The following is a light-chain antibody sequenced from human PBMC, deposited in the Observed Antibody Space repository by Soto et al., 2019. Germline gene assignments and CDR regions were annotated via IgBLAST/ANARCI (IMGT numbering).Light chain of an antibody. CDR2: GAS. CDR3: QQYGRSPFT. Sequence: EIVLTQSPGTPSLSPGGRGTLSCRASQSVSSNNLAWYQQRPGQAPRVVIYGASTRATGIPERFSGSGSGTDFTLTISRLEPEDFAVYYCQQYGRSPFTFGPGTKVDI. V-gene: IGKV3-20*01. CDR1: QSVSSNN. J-gene: IGKJ3*01.